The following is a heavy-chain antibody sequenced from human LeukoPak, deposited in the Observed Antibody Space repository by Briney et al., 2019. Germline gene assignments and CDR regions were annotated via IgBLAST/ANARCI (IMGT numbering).Heavy chain of an antibody. CDR1: GFTFSSYG. V-gene: IGHV3-33*06. Sequence: GGSLRLSCAASGFTFSSYGMHWVRQAPGKGLEWVAIIWYDGSNKYYADSVKGRFTISRDNSKNTLYLQMNSLRAEDTAVYYCAKEGGDGLYYFDYWGQGTLVTVSS. D-gene: IGHD2-21*02. CDR2: IWYDGSNK. CDR3: AKEGGDGLYYFDY. J-gene: IGHJ4*02.